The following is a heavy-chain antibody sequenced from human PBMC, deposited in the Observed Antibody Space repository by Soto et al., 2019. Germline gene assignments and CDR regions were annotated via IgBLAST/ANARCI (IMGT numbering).Heavy chain of an antibody. CDR2: ISWNSGSI. CDR1: GFTFDDYA. Sequence: EVQLVESGGGLVQPGRSLRLSCAASGFTFDDYAMHWVRQAPGKGLEWVSGISWNSGSIGYADSVKGRFTISRDNAKNSLYLQMNSLRAEDTALYYCATGDSSSFYYGMDVWGQGTTVTVSS. J-gene: IGHJ6*02. CDR3: ATGDSSSFYYGMDV. V-gene: IGHV3-9*01. D-gene: IGHD6-13*01.